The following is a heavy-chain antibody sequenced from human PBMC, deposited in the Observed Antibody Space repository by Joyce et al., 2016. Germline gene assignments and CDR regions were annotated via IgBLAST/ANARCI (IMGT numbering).Heavy chain of an antibody. D-gene: IGHD5-12*01. CDR1: GGSISSARW. CDR3: ARNGAYSQDS. Sequence: QVQLQESGPGLVKPSGTLSLTCAVSGGSISSARWWSWVRQPPGKGLEWIGEIYLGGSTTYHPALRSRVSISVDKSKNELSLKMNSVTAADTAVYYCARNGAYSQDSWGRGTLVTVSS. V-gene: IGHV4-4*02. J-gene: IGHJ5*01. CDR2: IYLGGST.